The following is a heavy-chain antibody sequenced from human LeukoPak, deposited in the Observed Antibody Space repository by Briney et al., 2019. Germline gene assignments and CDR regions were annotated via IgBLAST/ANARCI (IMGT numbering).Heavy chain of an antibody. CDR1: GFTVSSNS. Sequence: GGSLRLSCTVSGFTVSSNSMSWVRQAPGKGLEWVSFIYSGDTHYSDSVKGRFAISRDHSKNTLYLQMNSLRAEDTAVYYCARRAGAYSHPYDYWGQGTLVTVSS. V-gene: IGHV3-53*01. J-gene: IGHJ4*02. CDR3: ARRAGAYSHPYDY. D-gene: IGHD4/OR15-4a*01. CDR2: IYSGDT.